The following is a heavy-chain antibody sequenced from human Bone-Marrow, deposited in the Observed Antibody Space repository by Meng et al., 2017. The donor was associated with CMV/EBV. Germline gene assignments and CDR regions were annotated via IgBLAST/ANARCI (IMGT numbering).Heavy chain of an antibody. CDR2: IRGSGGTT. V-gene: IGHV3-23*01. Sequence: GESPKISRVASGFRFASYAMNWVRQAPGKGLEWVSSIRGSGGTTFYADSVRGRFTISRDNSKNTLYLQMNSLRAEDTAVYYCVSAWYGSGSLPFDYWGQGTLVTVSS. D-gene: IGHD3-10*01. CDR3: VSAWYGSGSLPFDY. J-gene: IGHJ4*02. CDR1: GFRFASYA.